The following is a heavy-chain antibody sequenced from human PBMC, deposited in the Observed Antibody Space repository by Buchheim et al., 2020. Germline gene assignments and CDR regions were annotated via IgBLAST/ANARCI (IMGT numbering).Heavy chain of an antibody. CDR2: INSDGSST. Sequence: EVQLVESGGGLVQPGGSLRLSCAAAGFTLSNYWMHWVRQTPGKGLVWVSRINSDGSSTSYADSVRGRFTISRDNSKNTLYLQMNSLRAEDTAVYYCAKVYRDNWNDGWRQDYWGQGTL. J-gene: IGHJ4*02. D-gene: IGHD1-1*01. CDR1: GFTLSNYW. V-gene: IGHV3-74*01. CDR3: AKVYRDNWNDGWRQDY.